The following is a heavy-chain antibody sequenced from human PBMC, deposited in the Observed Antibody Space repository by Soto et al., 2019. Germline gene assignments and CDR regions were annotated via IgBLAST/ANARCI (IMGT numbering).Heavy chain of an antibody. CDR3: ARQGSY. J-gene: IGHJ4*02. V-gene: IGHV4-39*01. CDR1: GVSISDTSHY. Sequence: XETLSLTCNVSGVSISDTSHYWGWIRQPPGKGLEWIGTIYFNGNTFYNPSLKSRLTISVDTSKNQISLRLTSVTAADTAVYYCARQGSYWGQGPLVTVSS. CDR2: IYFNGNT.